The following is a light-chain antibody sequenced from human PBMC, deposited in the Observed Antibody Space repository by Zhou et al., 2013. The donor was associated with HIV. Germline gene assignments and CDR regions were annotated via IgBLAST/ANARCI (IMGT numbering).Light chain of an antibody. Sequence: DIQLTQSPSFLSASVGDRVTITCRASQGITSYLAWYQQKPGKAPKLLIYAASTLQSGVPSRFSGSGSGTDFTLTISSLQPDDFATYYCQHYYTYPETFGQGTKLEIK. CDR2: AAS. V-gene: IGKV1-9*01. CDR1: QGITSY. CDR3: QHYYTYPET. J-gene: IGKJ2*01.